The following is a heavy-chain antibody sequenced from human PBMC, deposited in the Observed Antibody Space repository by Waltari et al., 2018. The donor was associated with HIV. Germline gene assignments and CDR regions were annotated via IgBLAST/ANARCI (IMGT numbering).Heavy chain of an antibody. CDR1: GYTFTGYY. CDR2: INPNRGGT. CDR3: ARDRSPGVIYDY. V-gene: IGHV1-2*02. Sequence: QVQLVQSGAEVKKPGASVKVSCKASGYTFTGYYMHWVRQAPGQGLEWMGWINPNRGGTNYAQKFQGRVTMTRDTSISTAYMELSRLRSDDTAVYYCARDRSPGVIYDYWGQGTLVTVSS. D-gene: IGHD2-21*01. J-gene: IGHJ4*02.